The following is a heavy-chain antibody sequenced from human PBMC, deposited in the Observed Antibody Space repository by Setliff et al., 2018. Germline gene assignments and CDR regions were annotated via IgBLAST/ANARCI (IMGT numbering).Heavy chain of an antibody. CDR3: ARDRTYYGSGTYTRWFDY. CDR2: IYTSWSS. J-gene: IGHJ4*02. V-gene: IGHV4-61*09. Sequence: PSETLSLTCTVSGGSISSAPYYWSWIRQPAGKGPEWIGHIYTSWSSNYNPSLKSRVTMSVDTSKNQFSLQLSSVTAADTAVYYCARDRTYYGSGTYTRWFDYWGQGTLVTVSS. CDR1: GGSISSAPYY. D-gene: IGHD3-10*01.